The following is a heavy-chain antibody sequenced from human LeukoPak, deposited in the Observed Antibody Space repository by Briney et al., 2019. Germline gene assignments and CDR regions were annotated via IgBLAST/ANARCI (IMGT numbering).Heavy chain of an antibody. Sequence: SETLSLTCTVSGGSISSYYWSWIRQPPGKGLEWIGYIYYSGSTNYNPSLKSRVTISVDTSKNQFSLKLSSVTAADTAVYYCARGAEYSSSSATKDYWGQGTLVTVSS. D-gene: IGHD6-6*01. V-gene: IGHV4-59*12. CDR3: ARGAEYSSSSATKDY. J-gene: IGHJ4*02. CDR1: GGSISSYY. CDR2: IYYSGST.